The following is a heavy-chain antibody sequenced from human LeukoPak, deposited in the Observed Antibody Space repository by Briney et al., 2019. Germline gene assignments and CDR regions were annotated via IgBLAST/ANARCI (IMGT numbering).Heavy chain of an antibody. V-gene: IGHV1-2*02. Sequence: GASAKVSCKASGYTFTGYYMHWVRQAPGQGLEWMGWINPNSGGTNYAQKFQGRVTMTRDTSISTAYMELSRLRSDDTAVYYCAREGKSRDGYRIHNVFDIWGQGTMVTVSS. CDR3: AREGKSRDGYRIHNVFDI. D-gene: IGHD5-24*01. CDR2: INPNSGGT. CDR1: GYTFTGYY. J-gene: IGHJ3*02.